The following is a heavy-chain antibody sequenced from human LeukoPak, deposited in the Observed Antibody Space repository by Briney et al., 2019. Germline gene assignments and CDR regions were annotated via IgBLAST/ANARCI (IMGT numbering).Heavy chain of an antibody. CDR2: ISGSGGST. V-gene: IGHV3-23*01. CDR3: AKVRNSGYYFDY. J-gene: IGHJ4*02. Sequence: GGSLRLSCAASGFTFSSSAMSWVRQAPGKGLEWVSAISGSGGSTDYADSVKGRFTISRDNSKNTLYLQMDSLRAEDTAVYYCAKVRNSGYYFDYWGQGTLVTVSS. D-gene: IGHD5-12*01. CDR1: GFTFSSSA.